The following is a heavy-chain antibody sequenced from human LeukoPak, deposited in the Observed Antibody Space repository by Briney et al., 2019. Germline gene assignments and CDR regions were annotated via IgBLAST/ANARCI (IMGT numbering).Heavy chain of an antibody. CDR3: ARELGIPHYYYYGMDV. CDR2: ISGSGGST. CDR1: GFTFSSYA. V-gene: IGHV3-23*01. Sequence: GGSLRLSCAASGFTFSSYAMSWVRQAPGKGLEWVSGISGSGGSTYYADSVKGRFTISRDNSKNTLYLQMNSLRAEDTAVYYCARELGIPHYYYYGMDVWGQGTTVTVSS. D-gene: IGHD7-27*01. J-gene: IGHJ6*02.